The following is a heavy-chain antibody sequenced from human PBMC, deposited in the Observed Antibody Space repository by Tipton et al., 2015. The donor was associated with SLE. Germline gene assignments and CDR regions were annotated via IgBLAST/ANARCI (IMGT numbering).Heavy chain of an antibody. CDR2: IRYDGSNK. CDR3: AKDGALLIGYYFDY. V-gene: IGHV3-30*02. D-gene: IGHD3-16*01. CDR1: GFTFSSYG. Sequence: SLRLSCAASGFTFSSYGMHWVRQAPGKGLEWVAFIRYDGSNKYYADSVKGRFTISRDNSKNTLYLQMNSLRAEDTAVYYCAKDGALLIGYYFDYWGQGTLVTVSS. J-gene: IGHJ4*02.